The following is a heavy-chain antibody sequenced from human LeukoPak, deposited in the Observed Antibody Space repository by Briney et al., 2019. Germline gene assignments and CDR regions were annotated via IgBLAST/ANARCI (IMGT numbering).Heavy chain of an antibody. CDR3: ARGLGIAIVSPADEDY. D-gene: IGHD2-21*01. J-gene: IGHJ4*02. Sequence: ASVKVSCKASGYTFTSYGISWVRQAPGQGLEWMGWINPNSGGTNYAQKFQGRVTMTRDTSISTAYMELSRLRSDDTAVYYCARGLGIAIVSPADEDYWGQGTLVTVSS. CDR2: INPNSGGT. CDR1: GYTFTSYG. V-gene: IGHV1-2*02.